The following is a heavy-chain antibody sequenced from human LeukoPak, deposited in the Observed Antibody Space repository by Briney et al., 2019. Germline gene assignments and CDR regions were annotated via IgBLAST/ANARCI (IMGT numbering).Heavy chain of an antibody. CDR3: AKVKEMATILFDY. CDR2: ISGSGGST. CDR1: GFTFSSYA. V-gene: IGHV3-23*01. D-gene: IGHD5-24*01. J-gene: IGHJ4*02. Sequence: PGGSLRLSCAASGFTFSSYAMSWVRQAPGKGLEWVSAISGSGGSTYYADSVKGRFTIPRDNSKNTLYLQVNSLRAEDTAVYYCAKVKEMATILFDYWGQGTLVTVSS.